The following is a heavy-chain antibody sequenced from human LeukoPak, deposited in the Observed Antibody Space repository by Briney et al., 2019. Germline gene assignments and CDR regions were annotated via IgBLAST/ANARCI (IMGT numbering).Heavy chain of an antibody. CDR2: IIHSGST. CDR1: NASFSSFY. J-gene: IGHJ5*02. CDR3: ARAWQEWHYYDSSGYYYLNWFDP. V-gene: IGHV4-34*12. Sequence: SETLSLTCVVYNASFSSFYWSWIRQSPGKGLEWIGEIIHSGSTNYNPSLKSRVTISVDSSKNQFSLNLNSVTAADTAVYYCARAWQEWHYYDSSGYYYLNWFDPWGQGTLVTVSS. D-gene: IGHD3-22*01.